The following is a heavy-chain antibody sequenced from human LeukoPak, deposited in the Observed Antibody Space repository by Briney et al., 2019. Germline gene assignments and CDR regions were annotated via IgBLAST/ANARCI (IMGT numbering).Heavy chain of an antibody. Sequence: SETLSLTCTVSGGSISSYYWSWIRQPPGKGLEWIGYIYYSGSTNYNPSLKSRVTISVDTSKNQFSLKLSSVSAADTAVYYCARGIAAAGTFDYWGQGTLVTVSS. J-gene: IGHJ4*02. CDR1: GGSISSYY. D-gene: IGHD6-13*01. V-gene: IGHV4-59*01. CDR2: IYYSGST. CDR3: ARGIAAAGTFDY.